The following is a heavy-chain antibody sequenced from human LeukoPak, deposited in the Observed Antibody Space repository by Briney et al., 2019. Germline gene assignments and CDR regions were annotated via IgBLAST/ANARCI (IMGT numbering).Heavy chain of an antibody. J-gene: IGHJ4*02. D-gene: IGHD1-1*01. CDR1: GGTFSSYA. CDR3: ARAGTTGTTRWN. Sequence: ASVKVSCKASGGTFSSYAISWVRQAPGQGLEWMGWINPNSGGTNYAQKFQGRVTMTRDTSISTAYMELSRLRSDDTAVYYCARAGTTGTTRWNWGQGTLVTVSS. V-gene: IGHV1-2*02. CDR2: INPNSGGT.